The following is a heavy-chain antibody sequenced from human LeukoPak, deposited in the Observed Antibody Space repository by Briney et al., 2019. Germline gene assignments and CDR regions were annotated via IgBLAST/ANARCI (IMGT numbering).Heavy chain of an antibody. D-gene: IGHD6-19*01. Sequence: GASVKVSFKASGYTFTGYYMHWVRQAPGQGLEWMGWINPNSGGTNYAQKFQGRVTMTRDTSISTAYMELSRLRSDDTAVYYCARDSGWYERGPFDYWGQGTLVTVSS. CDR1: GYTFTGYY. J-gene: IGHJ4*02. CDR3: ARDSGWYERGPFDY. CDR2: INPNSGGT. V-gene: IGHV1-2*02.